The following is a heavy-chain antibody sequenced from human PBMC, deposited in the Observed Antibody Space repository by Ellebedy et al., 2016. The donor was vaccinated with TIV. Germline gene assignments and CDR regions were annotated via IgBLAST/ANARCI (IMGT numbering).Heavy chain of an antibody. D-gene: IGHD3-10*01. CDR1: GFTFTSHR. Sequence: GGSLRLXXVASGFTFTSHRIYWVPQAPCPGLEWIAVLSSDGSNKYYADSVKGRFTISRDNSKNTLYLQMNSLRTDDMAVYYCARGGSSGSSDYWGQGTLVTVSS. CDR2: LSSDGSNK. J-gene: IGHJ4*02. V-gene: IGHV3-30*03. CDR3: ARGGSSGSSDY.